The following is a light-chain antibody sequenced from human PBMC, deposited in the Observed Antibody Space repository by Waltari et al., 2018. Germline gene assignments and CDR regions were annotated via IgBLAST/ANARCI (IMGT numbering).Light chain of an antibody. V-gene: IGLV1-44*01. CDR1: NSNIGGNT. CDR2: SNK. J-gene: IGLJ2*01. CDR3: AAWDDTLNGL. Sequence: QSVLTQPPSASGTPGQTVTISCSGSNSNIGGNTVNWYQHLPGAAPKLIIYSNKQRPSGVPARFSGSKSGTSASLAISGLQSEDEADYYCAAWDDTLNGLFGGGTKLTVL.